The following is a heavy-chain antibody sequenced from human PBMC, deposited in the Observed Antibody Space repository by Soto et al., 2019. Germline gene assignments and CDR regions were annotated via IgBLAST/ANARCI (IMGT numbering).Heavy chain of an antibody. D-gene: IGHD3-22*01. CDR2: ISSNGGST. Sequence: GGSLRLSCSASGFTFSSYCMHWVRQAPGKGLEYVSAISSNGGSTYYADSVKGRFTISRDNSKNTLYLQMSSLRAEDTAVYYCVKAACITMIVVVADAFDIWGQGTMVTVSS. CDR3: VKAACITMIVVVADAFDI. J-gene: IGHJ3*02. V-gene: IGHV3-64D*06. CDR1: GFTFSSYC.